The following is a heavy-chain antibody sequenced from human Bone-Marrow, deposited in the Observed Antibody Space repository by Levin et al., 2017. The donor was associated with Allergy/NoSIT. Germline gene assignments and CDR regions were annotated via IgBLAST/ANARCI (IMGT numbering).Heavy chain of an antibody. CDR2: IKSKTDGGTT. CDR3: TTDSRPPWIQLWPNFDY. J-gene: IGHJ4*02. D-gene: IGHD5-18*01. Sequence: PGGSLRLSCAASGFTFSNAWMSWVRQAPGKGLEWVGRIKSKTDGGTTDYAAPVKGRFTISRDDSKNTLYLQMNSLKTEDTAVYYCTTDSRPPWIQLWPNFDYWGQGTLVTVSS. CDR1: GFTFSNAW. V-gene: IGHV3-15*01.